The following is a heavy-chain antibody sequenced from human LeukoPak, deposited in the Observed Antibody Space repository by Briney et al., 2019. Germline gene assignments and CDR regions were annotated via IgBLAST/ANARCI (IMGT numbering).Heavy chain of an antibody. CDR2: INAGNGNT. J-gene: IGHJ4*02. D-gene: IGHD2-2*01. Sequence: ASVKVSCKASGYTFTSYAMHWVRQAPGQRLERMGWINAGNGNTKYSQKFQGRVTITRDTSASTAYMELSSLRSGDTAVYYCARMGLYQLLGLHYGGQGTLVTVSS. CDR1: GYTFTSYA. V-gene: IGHV1-3*01. CDR3: ARMGLYQLLGLHY.